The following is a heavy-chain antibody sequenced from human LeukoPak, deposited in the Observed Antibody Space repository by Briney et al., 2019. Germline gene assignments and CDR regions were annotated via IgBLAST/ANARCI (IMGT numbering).Heavy chain of an antibody. Sequence: PGGSLRLSCAASGFTFSNYAMSWVRQAPGKGLEWVSTISGSGGSTYYADSVKGRFTISRDNFRDTLILQMNSLRVEDTALYYCAKAMGQAASSTSRWFDPWGQGALVTVSS. D-gene: IGHD6-13*01. CDR1: GFTFSNYA. J-gene: IGHJ5*02. CDR3: AKAMGQAASSTSRWFDP. V-gene: IGHV3-23*01. CDR2: ISGSGGST.